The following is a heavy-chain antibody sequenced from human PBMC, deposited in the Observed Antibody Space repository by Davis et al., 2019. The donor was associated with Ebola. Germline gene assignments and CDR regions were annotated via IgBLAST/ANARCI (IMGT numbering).Heavy chain of an antibody. CDR1: GGSISSYY. J-gene: IGHJ6*04. CDR2: IYYSGST. V-gene: IGHV4-59*01. CDR3: ARALGYCSSTSCYTGTADV. Sequence: PGGSLRLSCTVSGGSISSYYWSWIRQPPGKGLEWIGYIYYSGSTNYNPSLKSRVTISVDTSKNQFSLKLSSVTAADTAVYYCARALGYCSSTSCYTGTADVWGKGTTVTVSS. D-gene: IGHD2-2*01.